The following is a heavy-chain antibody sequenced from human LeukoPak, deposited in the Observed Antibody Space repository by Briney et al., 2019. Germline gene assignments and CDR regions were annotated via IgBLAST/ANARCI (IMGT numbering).Heavy chain of an antibody. V-gene: IGHV3-23*01. CDR3: AKDVGKVIVVVITRGYFDY. D-gene: IGHD3-22*01. CDR1: GFTFSSYA. Sequence: PGGSLRLSCAASGFTFSSYAMSWVRQAPGKGLEWVSAISGSGGSTYYADSVKGRFTISRDNSKNTLYLQMNSLGAEDTAVYYCAKDVGKVIVVVITRGYFDYWGQGTLVTVSS. CDR2: ISGSGGST. J-gene: IGHJ4*02.